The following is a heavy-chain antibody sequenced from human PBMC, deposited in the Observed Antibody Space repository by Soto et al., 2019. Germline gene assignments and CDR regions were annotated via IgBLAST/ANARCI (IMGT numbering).Heavy chain of an antibody. CDR2: INPSGGST. V-gene: IGHV1-46*03. J-gene: IGHJ4*02. CDR1: GYTFTSYY. D-gene: IGHD4-17*01. Sequence: ASVKVSCKACGYTFTSYYMHWVRQAPGQGLEWMGIINPSGGSTSYAQKFQGRVTMTRDTSTSTVYMELSSLRSEDTAVYYCASSSRNYGDYRFDYWGQGTLVTV. CDR3: ASSSRNYGDYRFDY.